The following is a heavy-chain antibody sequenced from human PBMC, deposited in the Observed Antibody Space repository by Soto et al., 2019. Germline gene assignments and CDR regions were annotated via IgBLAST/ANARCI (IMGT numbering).Heavy chain of an antibody. J-gene: IGHJ4*02. CDR2: INARSTHI. CDR3: ARGGGSLNF. D-gene: IGHD2-15*01. CDR1: GFTFSESS. Sequence: LVESGGGLVKPGGSLRLSCAASGFTFSESSLNWVRQAPGKGLEWVSSINARSTHIFYADSGKGRFTISRDNAKNSLFLQMDNLTAEDTAVYYCARGGGSLNFWGQGTLVTVSS. V-gene: IGHV3-21*01.